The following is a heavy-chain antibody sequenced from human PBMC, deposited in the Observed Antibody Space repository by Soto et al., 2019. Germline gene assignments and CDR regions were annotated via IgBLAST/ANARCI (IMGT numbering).Heavy chain of an antibody. D-gene: IGHD2-21*02. CDR2: IYYSGST. CDR3: GGFVFWGGDCNEGTGFVFDI. V-gene: IGHV4-59*06. CDR1: GGSISGYY. J-gene: IGHJ3*02. Sequence: SETLSLTCTVSGGSISGYYWSWIRQPPGKGLEWIGYIYYSGSTYYNPSLKSRVTISVDTSKNQFSLKLSSVTAADTAVYYCGGFVFWGGDCNEGTGFVFDIGGKGKLVT.